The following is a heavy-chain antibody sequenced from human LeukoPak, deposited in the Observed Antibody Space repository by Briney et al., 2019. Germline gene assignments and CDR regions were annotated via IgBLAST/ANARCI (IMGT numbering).Heavy chain of an antibody. D-gene: IGHD2-15*01. Sequence: PGGSLRLSCTASGFTFGDYPMSWFRQAPGKGLEWVGFIRSKAYGRTTEYAASVKGRFTISRDDSKSIAYLQMNSLKTEDTAVYYCTRDQLVGYWDYWGQGTLVTVSS. V-gene: IGHV3-49*03. CDR3: TRDQLVGYWDY. CDR2: IRSKAYGRTT. CDR1: GFTFGDYP. J-gene: IGHJ4*02.